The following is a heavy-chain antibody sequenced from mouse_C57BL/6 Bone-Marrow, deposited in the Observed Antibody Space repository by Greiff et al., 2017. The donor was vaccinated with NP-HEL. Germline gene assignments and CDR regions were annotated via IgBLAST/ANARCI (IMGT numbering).Heavy chain of an antibody. V-gene: IGHV5-9-1*02. CDR1: GFTFSSYA. CDR3: TRDQYSNYAYYFDY. Sequence: EVKVVESGEGLVKPGGSLKLSCAASGFTFSSYAMSWVRQTPEKRLEWVAYISSGGDYIYYADTVKGRFTISRDNARNTLYLQMSSLKSEDTAMYYCTRDQYSNYAYYFDYWGQGTTLTVSS. D-gene: IGHD2-5*01. J-gene: IGHJ2*01. CDR2: ISSGGDYI.